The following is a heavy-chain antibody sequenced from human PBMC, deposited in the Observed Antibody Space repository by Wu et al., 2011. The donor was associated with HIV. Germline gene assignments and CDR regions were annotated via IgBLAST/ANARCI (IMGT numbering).Heavy chain of an antibody. D-gene: IGHD6-13*01. J-gene: IGHJ6*03. Sequence: QVQLVQSGAEVKKPGTSVKVSCKAAGGNFSSYSITWVRQAPGQGLEWMGGIIPMFGTTNYARKFQGRVTVSADRSTTTVHMELRSLRSEDTAVYYCARSGEAAEYYYYYMNVWGKGTTVTVSS. CDR3: ARSGEAAEYYYYYMNV. V-gene: IGHV1-69*14. CDR2: IIPMFGTT. CDR1: GGNFSSYS.